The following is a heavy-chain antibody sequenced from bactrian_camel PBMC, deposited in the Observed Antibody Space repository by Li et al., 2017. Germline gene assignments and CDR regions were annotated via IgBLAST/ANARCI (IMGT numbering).Heavy chain of an antibody. CDR2: IRSDGIT. CDR3: TTGWGWLPD. J-gene: IGHJ4*01. V-gene: IGHV3S53*01. D-gene: IGHD5*01. Sequence: VQLVESGGGSVQAGGSLKLSCASSGYIGTNCRMAWYRQAPGKQRELVSTIRSDGITSYADSVKGRFTISRDNSKKTLILQMNSLNIEDTAVYYCTTGWGWLPDWGQGTQVTVS. CDR1: GYIGTNCR.